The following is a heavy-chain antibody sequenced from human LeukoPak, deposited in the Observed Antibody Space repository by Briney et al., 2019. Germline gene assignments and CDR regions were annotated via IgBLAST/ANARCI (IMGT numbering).Heavy chain of an antibody. CDR2: ISGTNSYI. Sequence: PGGSLRLSCAASGFTFTNYNMNWVRQAPGKGLEWVSSISGTNSYIYYADSVKGRFTISRDNAKNSLYLQMNSLRAEDTAVYYCARDRYDFWSGYSLNWFDPWGQGTLVTVSS. CDR1: GFTFTNYN. J-gene: IGHJ5*02. D-gene: IGHD3-3*01. V-gene: IGHV3-21*01. CDR3: ARDRYDFWSGYSLNWFDP.